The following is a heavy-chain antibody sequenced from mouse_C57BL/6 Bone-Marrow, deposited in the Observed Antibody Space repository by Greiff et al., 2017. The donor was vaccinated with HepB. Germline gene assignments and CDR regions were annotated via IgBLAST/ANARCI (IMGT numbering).Heavy chain of an antibody. CDR2: IYYSGTI. CDR1: GISITTGNYR. CDR3: ARDSSSGYGYYAMDY. V-gene: IGHV3-5*01. D-gene: IGHD3-2*02. J-gene: IGHJ4*01. Sequence: VQLKESGPGLVKPSQTVFLTCTVTGISITTGNYRWSWIRQFPGNKLEWIGYIYYSGTITYNPSLTSRTTITRDTPKNQFFLEMNSLTAEDTATYYCARDSSSGYGYYAMDYWGQGTSVTVSS.